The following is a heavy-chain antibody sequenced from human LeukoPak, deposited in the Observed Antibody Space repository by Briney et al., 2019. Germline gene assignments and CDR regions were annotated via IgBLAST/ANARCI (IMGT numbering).Heavy chain of an antibody. CDR2: IDYTGST. Sequence: SSETLSLTCTVSGDSIRTYSWSWIRQSPGKGLEWIGYIDYTGSTNYNPSLKSRVTISVDTSKNHFSLKLTSVTAADTAVYYCARHPVLLSGMDVWGQGTTVTVSS. V-gene: IGHV4-59*08. J-gene: IGHJ6*02. CDR1: GDSIRTYS. CDR3: ARHPVLLSGMDV. D-gene: IGHD2-21*01.